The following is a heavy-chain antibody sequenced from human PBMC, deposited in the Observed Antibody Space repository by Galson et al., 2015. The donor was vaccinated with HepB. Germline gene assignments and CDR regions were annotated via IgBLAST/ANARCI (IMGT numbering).Heavy chain of an antibody. CDR3: ARHSPSYCSSTSCSNWFDP. J-gene: IGHJ5*02. CDR1: GYSFTSYW. D-gene: IGHD2-2*01. V-gene: IGHV5-10-1*01. CDR2: IDPSDSYT. Sequence: QSGAEVKKPGESLRISCKGSGYSFTSYWLSWVRQMPGKGLEWMGRIDPSDSYTNYSPSFQGHVTISADKSISTAYLQWSSLKASDTAMYHCARHSPSYCSSTSCSNWFDPWGQGTLVTVSS.